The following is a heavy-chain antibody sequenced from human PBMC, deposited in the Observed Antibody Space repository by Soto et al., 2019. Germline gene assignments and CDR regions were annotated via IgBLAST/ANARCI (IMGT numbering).Heavy chain of an antibody. CDR2: IYHSGST. Sequence: SETLSLTCAVSGGSISSSNWWSWVRQPPGKGLEWIGEIYHSGSTNYNPSLKSRVTISVDKSKNQFSLKLSSVTAADTAVYYCARGPRGYCISTSCFHYYYYGIDVWGQGTTVTVSS. CDR3: ARGPRGYCISTSCFHYYYYGIDV. D-gene: IGHD2-2*01. J-gene: IGHJ6*02. CDR1: GGSISSSNW. V-gene: IGHV4-4*02.